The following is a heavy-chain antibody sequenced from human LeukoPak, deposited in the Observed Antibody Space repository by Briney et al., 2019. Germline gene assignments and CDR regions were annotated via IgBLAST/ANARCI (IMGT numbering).Heavy chain of an antibody. Sequence: PGGSLRLSCAASGFTFSYYWMHWVRQAPGKGLVWVSRINSDVSGTSYVDSVKGRFTISRDNAKNTLYLQMNSLRVEDTAVYYCVRGTGYSAYDYDFDYWGRGTLVTVSS. V-gene: IGHV3-74*01. CDR3: VRGTGYSAYDYDFDY. CDR2: INSDVSGT. CDR1: GFTFSYYW. D-gene: IGHD5-12*01. J-gene: IGHJ4*02.